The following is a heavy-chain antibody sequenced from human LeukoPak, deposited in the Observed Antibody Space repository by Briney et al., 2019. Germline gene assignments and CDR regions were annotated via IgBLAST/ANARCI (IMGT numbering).Heavy chain of an antibody. V-gene: IGHV4-31*03. CDR1: GGSISSGGYY. D-gene: IGHD2-8*01. J-gene: IGHJ4*02. CDR2: IYYSGST. Sequence: MTSETLSLTCTVSGGSISSGGYYWSWIRQHPGKGLEWIGYIYYSGSTYYNPSLKSRVTISVDTSKNQFSLKLSSVTAADTAVYYCARGVYCTNGVCHETFDYWGQGTLVTVSS. CDR3: ARGVYCTNGVCHETFDY.